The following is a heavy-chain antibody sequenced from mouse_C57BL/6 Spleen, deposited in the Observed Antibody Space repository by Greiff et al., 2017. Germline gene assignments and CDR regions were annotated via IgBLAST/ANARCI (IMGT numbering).Heavy chain of an antibody. J-gene: IGHJ4*01. CDR2: IRSKSNNYAT. CDR3: VRQGELGRGTMDY. Sequence: DVMLVESGGGLVQPKGSLKLSCAASGFSFNTYAMNWVRQAPGKGLEWVARIRSKSNNYATYYANSVKDRVTISRDDSESMLYLQMNNLKTEDTAMDYCVRQGELGRGTMDYWGQGTSVTVSS. V-gene: IGHV10-1*01. CDR1: GFSFNTYA. D-gene: IGHD4-1*01.